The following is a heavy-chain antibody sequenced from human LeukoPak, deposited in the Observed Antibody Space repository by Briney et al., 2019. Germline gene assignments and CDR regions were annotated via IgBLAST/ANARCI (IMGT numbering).Heavy chain of an antibody. V-gene: IGHV6-1*01. CDR3: ARDKANNGYYYAVDS. CDR1: GDSVSSNSVG. D-gene: IGHD3-22*01. CDR2: TYYRTKWNY. Sequence: SQTLSLTCAVSGDSVSSNSVGWHWIRQSPSRGLKWMGRTYYRTKWNYDYAVSVKSRIIINPDTSRNQFSLQLNSVIPEDTAVYYCARDKANNGYYYAVDSWGQGTLVSVSS. J-gene: IGHJ4*02.